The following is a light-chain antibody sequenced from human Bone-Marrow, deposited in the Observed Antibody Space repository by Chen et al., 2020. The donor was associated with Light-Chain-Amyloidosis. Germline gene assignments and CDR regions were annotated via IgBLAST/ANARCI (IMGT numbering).Light chain of an antibody. CDR2: EDD. Sequence: NFMLTQPHSVSESPGKTVIISCTRSSGSIATNYVQWYQQRPGSSPTPVIYEDDQRPSGVPDRFSGSIDRSSNSASLTISGLKTEDEANYCCQSYQGRNQGVFGGGTKLTVL. CDR1: SGSIATNY. V-gene: IGLV6-57*01. J-gene: IGLJ3*02. CDR3: QSYQGRNQGV.